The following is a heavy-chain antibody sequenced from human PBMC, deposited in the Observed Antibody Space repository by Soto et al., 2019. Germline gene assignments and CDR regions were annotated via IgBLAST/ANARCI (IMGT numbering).Heavy chain of an antibody. CDR3: ATDKITGLFDY. D-gene: IGHD2-8*02. Sequence: QVQLQQWGAGLLKPSETLSLTCAVYGGSFSGYYWTWIRQPPGTGLEWIGEINHSGSTNYNPSLTSRVTISVDTSKTQFSLKLTSVTAAYTAVYYCATDKITGLFDYWGQGTLVTVSS. CDR1: GGSFSGYY. CDR2: INHSGST. J-gene: IGHJ4*02. V-gene: IGHV4-34*01.